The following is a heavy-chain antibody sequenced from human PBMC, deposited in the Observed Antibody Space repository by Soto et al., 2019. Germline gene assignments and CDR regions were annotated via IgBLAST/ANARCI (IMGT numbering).Heavy chain of an antibody. J-gene: IGHJ4*02. Sequence: QVQLVQSGAEVKKPGASVKVSCKASGYTFTSYYMHWVRQAPGQGLEWMGIINPSGGSTSYAQKFQGRVTMTRDTSTSTVYRELSSLRSDDTAVYYCARSWEVAARSAPNFDYWGQGTLVTVSS. V-gene: IGHV1-46*01. D-gene: IGHD6-6*01. CDR3: ARSWEVAARSAPNFDY. CDR1: GYTFTSYY. CDR2: INPSGGST.